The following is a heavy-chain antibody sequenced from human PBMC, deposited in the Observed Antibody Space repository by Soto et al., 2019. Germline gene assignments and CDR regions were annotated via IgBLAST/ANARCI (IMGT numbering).Heavy chain of an antibody. D-gene: IGHD3-16*01. Sequence: ASVNVSCKSSGYPFTDLYIHWVRQAPGLGLECMGWIDPRSGASIKTQRFQGGFTMTRDTSTNTVYMELSSLRSDDAAVYLCARANYGLLDYWGQGTLVTVSS. J-gene: IGHJ4*02. CDR2: IDPRSGAS. CDR3: ARANYGLLDY. V-gene: IGHV1-2*02. CDR1: GYPFTDLY.